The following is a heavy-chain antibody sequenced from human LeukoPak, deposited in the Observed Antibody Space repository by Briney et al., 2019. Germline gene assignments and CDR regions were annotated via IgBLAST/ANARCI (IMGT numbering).Heavy chain of an antibody. Sequence: PSETLSLTCAVYGGSFSGYYWSWIRQPPGKGLEWIGEINHSGSTNYNPSLKSRVTISVDTSKNQFSLKLSSVTAADTAVYYCAREWSSSSNNTFDYWGQGTLVTVSS. J-gene: IGHJ4*02. V-gene: IGHV4-34*01. CDR3: AREWSSSSNNTFDY. CDR2: INHSGST. D-gene: IGHD6-6*01. CDR1: GGSFSGYY.